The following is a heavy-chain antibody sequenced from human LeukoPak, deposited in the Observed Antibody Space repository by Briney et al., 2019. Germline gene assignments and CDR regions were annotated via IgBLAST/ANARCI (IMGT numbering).Heavy chain of an antibody. Sequence: ASVKVSCKASGYTFTGYYMHWVRQAPGQGLEWMGWINPNNGDTHYAQKFQGTVTMTTDTSTSTAYMELRSLRSDDTAVYYRVVSMVRGVITQITRFDYWGQGTLVTVSS. D-gene: IGHD3-10*01. CDR3: VVSMVRGVITQITRFDY. CDR2: INPNNGDT. V-gene: IGHV1-2*02. J-gene: IGHJ4*02. CDR1: GYTFTGYY.